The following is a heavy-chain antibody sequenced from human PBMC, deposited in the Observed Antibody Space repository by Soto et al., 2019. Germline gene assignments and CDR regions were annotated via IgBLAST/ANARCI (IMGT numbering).Heavy chain of an antibody. CDR3: AKSITGTTAAHFDY. J-gene: IGHJ4*02. CDR1: GFTFSSYG. V-gene: IGHV3-30*18. D-gene: IGHD1-20*01. CDR2: ISYDGSNK. Sequence: GGSLRLSCAASGFTFSSYGMHWVRQAPGKGLEWVAVISYDGSNKYYADSVKGRFTISRDNSKNTLYLQMNSLRAEDTAVYYCAKSITGTTAAHFDYWGQGTLVTVSS.